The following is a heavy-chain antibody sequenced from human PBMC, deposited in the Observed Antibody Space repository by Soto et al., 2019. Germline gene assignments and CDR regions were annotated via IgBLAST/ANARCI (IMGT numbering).Heavy chain of an antibody. D-gene: IGHD1-26*01. CDR2: TRNKANSYTT. J-gene: IGHJ6*02. CDR3: ARGEVGATNYYYGMDV. V-gene: IGHV3-72*01. CDR1: GFTFSDHY. Sequence: GGSLRLSCAASGFTFSDHYMDWVRQAPGKGLEWVGRTRNKANSYTTEYAASVKGRFTISRDDSKNSLYLQMNSLKTEDTAVYYCARGEVGATNYYYGMDVWGQGATGTVSS.